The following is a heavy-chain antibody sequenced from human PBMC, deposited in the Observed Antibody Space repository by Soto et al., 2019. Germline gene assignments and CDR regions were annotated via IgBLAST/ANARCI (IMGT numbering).Heavy chain of an antibody. CDR3: ASGSRYYYDSSGYYNY. V-gene: IGHV4-59*01. CDR1: GGSISSYY. D-gene: IGHD3-22*01. Sequence: SETLSLTCTVSGGSISSYYWRWIRQPPGKGLEWIGYIYYSGSTNYNPSLKSRVTISVDTSKNQFSLKLSSVTAADTAVYYCASGSRYYYDSSGYYNYWGQGTLVTVS. J-gene: IGHJ4*02. CDR2: IYYSGST.